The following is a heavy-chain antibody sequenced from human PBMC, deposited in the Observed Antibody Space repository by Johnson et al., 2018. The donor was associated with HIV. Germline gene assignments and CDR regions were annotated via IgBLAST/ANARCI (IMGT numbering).Heavy chain of an antibody. CDR3: AKRLGYDSRGDQFDI. J-gene: IGHJ3*02. D-gene: IGHD3-22*01. Sequence: VQLVESGGGWVQPGGSLRLSCAASGFSFSNYAMTWVRQAPGKGLEWVSTVTGGGGSTYYADSVKGRFTVSRDNSNNMLYLQMSSLRAADTALYYCAKRLGYDSRGDQFDIWGQGTMVTVSS. CDR1: GFSFSNYA. V-gene: IGHV3-23*04. CDR2: VTGGGGST.